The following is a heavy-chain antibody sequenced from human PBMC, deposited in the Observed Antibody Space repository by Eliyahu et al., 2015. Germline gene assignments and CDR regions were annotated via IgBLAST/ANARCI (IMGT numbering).Heavy chain of an antibody. CDR3: ARPSADNSGISKPFDY. CDR1: GGTFSTYT. CDR2: ITPIFGTA. D-gene: IGHD6-19*01. V-gene: IGHV1-69*01. Sequence: QVQLVQSGAEVKKPGSSVRVSCKASGGTFSTYTITWVRQAPGQGLEWMGGITPIFGTANYAQKFRGRVTITADESTSTAYMEVNSLRSEDTAVYYCARPSADNSGISKPFDYWGQGTLVTVSS. J-gene: IGHJ4*02.